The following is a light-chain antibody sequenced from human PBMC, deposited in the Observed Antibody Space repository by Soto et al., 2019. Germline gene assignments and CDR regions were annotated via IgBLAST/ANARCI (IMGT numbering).Light chain of an antibody. CDR3: SSYAGSNNFV. V-gene: IGLV2-8*01. Sequence: QSALTQPASVSGSPGQSITISCTGTSSDVGGHHYVSWYQQHPGKAPKVIIYEVSDRPSGVSDRFSGSKSDNTASLTVSGLQAEDEADYYCSSYAGSNNFVFGTGTKLTVL. CDR1: SSDVGGHHY. J-gene: IGLJ1*01. CDR2: EVS.